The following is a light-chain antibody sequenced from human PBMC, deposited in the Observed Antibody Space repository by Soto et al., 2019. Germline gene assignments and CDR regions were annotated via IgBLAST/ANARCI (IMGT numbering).Light chain of an antibody. J-gene: IGKJ1*01. CDR1: QDISTW. V-gene: IGKV1-12*01. CDR2: SAS. Sequence: DIQMTQSPSSVSASVGDRVTITCRASQDISTWLAWYQQKPGKAPKLLIYSASSLQTGVPSTFSGRGSGTDFTLTISSLQPGDCAPYYCQQANSFPWTFGQGTKVEIK. CDR3: QQANSFPWT.